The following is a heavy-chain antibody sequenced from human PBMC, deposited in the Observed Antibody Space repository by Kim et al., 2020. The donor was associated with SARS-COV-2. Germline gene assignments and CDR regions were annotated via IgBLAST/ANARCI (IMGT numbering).Heavy chain of an antibody. J-gene: IGHJ4*02. V-gene: IGHV3-23*01. CDR3: AKVTWNGRDYY. CDR1: GFTFSSYA. D-gene: IGHD1-1*01. CDR2: ISDNGGGT. Sequence: GGSLRLSCAASGFTFSSYAMRWVRQAPGKGLEWVSAISDNGGGTYYADSVKGRFTISRDNSKNTLYLQMNSLRAEDTAIYYCAKVTWNGRDYYWGQGTLV.